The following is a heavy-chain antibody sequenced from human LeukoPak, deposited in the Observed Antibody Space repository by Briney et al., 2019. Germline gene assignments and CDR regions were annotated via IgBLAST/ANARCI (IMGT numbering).Heavy chain of an antibody. Sequence: GGFLRLSCTASGFTFSTFAMIWVRQTPGKGLEWVSSIFPSGGEIHYADSVRGRFTISRDNSKSTLSLQMNSLRAEDTAIYYCATYRQVRLPFESWGQGTLVTVSS. CDR1: GFTFSTFA. CDR3: ATYRQVRLPFES. D-gene: IGHD4-17*01. V-gene: IGHV3-23*01. J-gene: IGHJ4*02. CDR2: IFPSGGEI.